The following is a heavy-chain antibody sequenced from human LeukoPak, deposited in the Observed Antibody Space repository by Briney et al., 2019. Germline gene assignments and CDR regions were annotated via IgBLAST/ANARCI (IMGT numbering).Heavy chain of an antibody. V-gene: IGHV3-43D*03. D-gene: IGHD6-19*01. CDR3: AKDIESGYSSGWYGGDYGMDV. J-gene: IGHJ6*02. CDR2: ISWDGGST. Sequence: GGSLRLSCAASGFTFDDYAMHWVRQAPGKGLEWVSLISWDGGSTYYADSVKGRFTISRDNSKNSLYLQMNSLRAEDTALYYCAKDIESGYSSGWYGGDYGMDVWGQGTTVTVSS. CDR1: GFTFDDYA.